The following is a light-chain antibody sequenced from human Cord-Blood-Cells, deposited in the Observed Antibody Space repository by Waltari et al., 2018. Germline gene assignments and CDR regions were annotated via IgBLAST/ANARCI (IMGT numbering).Light chain of an antibody. Sequence: QSALTQPASVSGSPGQSITISCTGTSSDVGGYNYVSWYQQHPGKAPKIMIYDFSNRPSGVVNRFSGSKSVNTASLTISGLQAEDEADYYCNSYTSNVVFGGGTKLTVL. CDR2: DFS. V-gene: IGLV2-14*01. CDR1: SSDVGGYNY. CDR3: NSYTSNVV. J-gene: IGLJ2*01.